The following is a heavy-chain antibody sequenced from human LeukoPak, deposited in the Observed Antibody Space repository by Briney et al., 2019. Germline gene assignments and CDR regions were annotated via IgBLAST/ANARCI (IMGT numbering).Heavy chain of an antibody. CDR2: ISGSGGST. V-gene: IGHV3-23*01. D-gene: IGHD3-16*02. CDR3: AKSLVTDHDY. Sequence: GGSLRLSCAASGFTVSSNYMSWVRQAPGKGLEWVSAISGSGGSTYYADSVKGRFTISRDNSKNTLYLQMNSLRAEDTAVYYCAKSLVTDHDYWGQGTLVTVSS. J-gene: IGHJ4*02. CDR1: GFTVSSNY.